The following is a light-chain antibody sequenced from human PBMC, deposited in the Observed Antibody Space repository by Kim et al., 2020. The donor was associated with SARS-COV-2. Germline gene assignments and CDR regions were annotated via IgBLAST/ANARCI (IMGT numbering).Light chain of an antibody. J-gene: IGLJ1*01. CDR2: VNGDGSH. Sequence: QLVLTQSPSASASLGASVKLTCTLSSGHSSYAIAWHQQRPEKGPRFLMKVNGDGSHSKGDGIPDRFSGSSSGAERYLTISSLQSEDEADYYCQTWGIGIPPYVVGTGTKVTVL. CDR3: QTWGIGIPPYV. CDR1: SGHSSYA. V-gene: IGLV4-69*01.